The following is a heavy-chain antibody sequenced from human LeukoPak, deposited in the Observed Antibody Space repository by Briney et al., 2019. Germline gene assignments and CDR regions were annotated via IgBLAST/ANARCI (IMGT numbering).Heavy chain of an antibody. CDR3: ASYSRYYDSSGYSSFDY. V-gene: IGHV1-69*13. D-gene: IGHD3-22*01. Sequence: SVKVSCKASGGTFSSYAISWVRQAPGQGLEWMGGIIPIFGTANYAQKFQGRVTITADASTSTAYMELSSLRSEDTAVYYCASYSRYYDSSGYSSFDYWGQGTLVTVSS. CDR1: GGTFSSYA. CDR2: IIPIFGTA. J-gene: IGHJ4*01.